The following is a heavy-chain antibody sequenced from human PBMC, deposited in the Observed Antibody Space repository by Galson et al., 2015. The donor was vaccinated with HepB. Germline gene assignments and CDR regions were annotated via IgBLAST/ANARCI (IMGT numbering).Heavy chain of an antibody. D-gene: IGHD6-19*01. CDR3: ARDNMGSLDY. CDR1: GFTFSTYF. V-gene: IGHV3-74*01. Sequence: SLRLSCAASGFTFSTYFMSWVRQAPGKGLEWLSIITSDGGTTGYADSVKGRFTISRDNAKNTLYLQMTSLRAEDTAVYFCARDNMGSLDYWGQGTLVTVSS. J-gene: IGHJ4*02. CDR2: ITSDGGTT.